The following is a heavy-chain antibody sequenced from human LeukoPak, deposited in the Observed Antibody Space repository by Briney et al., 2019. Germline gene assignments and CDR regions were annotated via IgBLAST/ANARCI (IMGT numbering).Heavy chain of an antibody. V-gene: IGHV1-2*02. CDR2: INPNSGGT. Sequence: ASVKVSCKASGYTFTGYYMHWVRQAPGQGLERMGWINPNSGGTNYAQKFQGRVTMTRDTSISTAYMELSRLRSDDTAVYYCASDIDYYDSSGYQFDYWGQGTLVTVSS. D-gene: IGHD3-22*01. CDR1: GYTFTGYY. CDR3: ASDIDYYDSSGYQFDY. J-gene: IGHJ4*02.